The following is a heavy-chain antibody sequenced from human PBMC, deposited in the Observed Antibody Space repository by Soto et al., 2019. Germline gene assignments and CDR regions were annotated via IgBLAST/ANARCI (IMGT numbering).Heavy chain of an antibody. V-gene: IGHV1-3*01. D-gene: IGHD7-27*01. CDR1: GYTFSSYA. Sequence: RASVKVSCKASGYTFSSYAMHWVRQAPGQRLEWMGWINAGYGNTKSSQKFRDRVTISRDTSASTAYMELTSLRSEDTAVYYCARDTGDGTFDFWGQGTLVTVSS. J-gene: IGHJ4*02. CDR3: ARDTGDGTFDF. CDR2: INAGYGNT.